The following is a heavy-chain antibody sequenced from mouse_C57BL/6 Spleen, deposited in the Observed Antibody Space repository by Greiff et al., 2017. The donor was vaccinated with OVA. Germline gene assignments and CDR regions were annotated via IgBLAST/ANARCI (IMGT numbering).Heavy chain of an antibody. J-gene: IGHJ1*03. Sequence: VQLQQPGAELVKPGASVKMSCKASGYTFTSYWITWVKQRPGQGLEWIGDIYPRSGSTNYNEKFKSKATLTVDTSSSTAYMQLSSLTSEDSAVYYCARRVYGSSYGYFDVWGTGTTVTVSS. CDR2: IYPRSGST. V-gene: IGHV1-55*01. CDR3: ARRVYGSSYGYFDV. D-gene: IGHD1-1*01. CDR1: GYTFTSYW.